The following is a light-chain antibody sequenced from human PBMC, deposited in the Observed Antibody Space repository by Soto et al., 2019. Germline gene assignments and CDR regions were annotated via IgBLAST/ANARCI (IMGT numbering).Light chain of an antibody. J-gene: IGKJ4*01. CDR1: QSVGSA. V-gene: IGKV3-15*01. CDR2: GAS. CDR3: QQYKNWPPLT. Sequence: EIVMTQSPATLSVSPGETATLSCRASQSVGSAVVRYQHKPGQAPRLLIVGASIRATGVPGRFSGGGSGTEFTLTISSLQSEDFAVYYCQQYKNWPPLTFGGGTTVEIK.